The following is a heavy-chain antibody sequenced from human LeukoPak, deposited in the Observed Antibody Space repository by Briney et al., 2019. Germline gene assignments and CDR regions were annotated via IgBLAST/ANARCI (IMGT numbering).Heavy chain of an antibody. CDR3: AYTAGEYYYGSGSP. V-gene: IGHV1-69*05. CDR2: IIPIFGTA. D-gene: IGHD3-10*01. CDR1: GGTFSSYA. J-gene: IGHJ5*02. Sequence: SVKVSCKASGGTFSSYAISWVRQAPGQGLEWMGGIIPIFGTANYAQKFQGRVTITTDESTSTAYMELSSLRAEDTAVYYCAYTAGEYYYGSGSPWGQGTLVTVSS.